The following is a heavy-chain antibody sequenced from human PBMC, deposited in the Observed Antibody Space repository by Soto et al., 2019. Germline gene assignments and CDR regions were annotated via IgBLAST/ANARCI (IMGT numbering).Heavy chain of an antibody. Sequence: PSETLSLTCTVSGGSISSGGYYWSWIRQHPGKGLEWIGYIYYSGSTYYNPSLKSRVTISVDTSKNQFSLKLSSVTAADTAVYYCATSQWLPTYYYYGMDVWGQGTTVTVSS. CDR3: ATSQWLPTYYYYGMDV. J-gene: IGHJ6*02. CDR1: GGSISSGGYY. CDR2: IYYSGST. D-gene: IGHD3-22*01. V-gene: IGHV4-31*03.